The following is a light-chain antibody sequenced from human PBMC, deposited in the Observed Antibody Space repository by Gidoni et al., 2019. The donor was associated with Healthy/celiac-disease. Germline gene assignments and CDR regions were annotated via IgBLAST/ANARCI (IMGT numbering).Light chain of an antibody. CDR1: QSLLHSNGYNY. J-gene: IGKJ1*01. Sequence: IVMTQSPLSLPVTPGDPASISCRSSQSLLHSNGYNYLDWYLQKPGQSPQLLIYLGFNRASGVPDRFSGSGSGTDFTLKISRVEAEDVGVYYCMQALQTPLTFXXXTKVEIK. V-gene: IGKV2-28*01. CDR2: LGF. CDR3: MQALQTPLT.